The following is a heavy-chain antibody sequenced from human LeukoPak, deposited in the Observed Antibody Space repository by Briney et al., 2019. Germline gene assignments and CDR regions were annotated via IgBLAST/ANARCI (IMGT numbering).Heavy chain of an antibody. J-gene: IGHJ4*02. CDR2: ISSSGSDI. D-gene: IGHD2-15*01. CDR1: GFTFSNYE. V-gene: IGHV3-48*03. Sequence: AGGSLRLSCAASGFTFSNYEMHWVRQAPGKGLEWVSYISSSGSDIYYADSVKGRFTISRDNAKNSLYLHMNSLRAEDTAVYYCAGDSGGSSPFDYWGQGTLVTVSS. CDR3: AGDSGGSSPFDY.